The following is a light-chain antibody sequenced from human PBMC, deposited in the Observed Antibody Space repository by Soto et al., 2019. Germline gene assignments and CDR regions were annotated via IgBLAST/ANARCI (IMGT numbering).Light chain of an antibody. V-gene: IGKV1-33*01. CDR2: DAS. J-gene: IGKJ5*01. CDR1: QDISNH. CDR3: QQYDNGPPIT. Sequence: DNQMTQSPSSLSASVGDIVTITCQASQDISNHLNWYQQKPGKAPELLMFDASNLEPGVPSRFSGSGSGTDFTLTISSLQPEDVATYFCQQYDNGPPITFGQGRRLEIK.